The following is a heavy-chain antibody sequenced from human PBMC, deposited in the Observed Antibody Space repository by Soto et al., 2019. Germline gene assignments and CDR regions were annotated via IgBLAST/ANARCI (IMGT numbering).Heavy chain of an antibody. J-gene: IGHJ4*02. D-gene: IGHD1-7*01. CDR3: ARMITGTKGPFDY. CDR1: GFTVSSNY. CDR2: IYSGGST. V-gene: IGHV3-66*01. Sequence: GGSLRLSCAASGFTVSSNYMSWVRQAPGKGLEWVSVIYSGGSTYYADSVKGRFTISRDNSKNTLYLQMNSLRAEDTAVYYCARMITGTKGPFDYWGQGTLVTVSS.